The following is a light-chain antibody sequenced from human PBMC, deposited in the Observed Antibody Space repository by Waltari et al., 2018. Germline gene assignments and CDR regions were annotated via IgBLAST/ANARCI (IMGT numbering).Light chain of an antibody. V-gene: IGKV1-5*03. CDR1: QSIISW. Sequence: DIQMTQSPSTLSASVGDRVSITCRPSQSIISWLAWYHQKPGQVPNLLIFKASTLENGVPSRFIGSSSETDFTFTINSLQPDDFATYYCQQYKSPPWTFGQGTKVNI. CDR3: QQYKSPPWT. J-gene: IGKJ1*01. CDR2: KAS.